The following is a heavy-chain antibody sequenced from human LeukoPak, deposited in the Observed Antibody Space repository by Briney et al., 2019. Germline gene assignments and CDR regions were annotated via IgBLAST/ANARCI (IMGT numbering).Heavy chain of an antibody. J-gene: IGHJ4*02. D-gene: IGHD2-21*01. CDR2: IYYSGST. CDR3: AGGPGGDYFDY. V-gene: IGHV4-31*03. Sequence: PSETLSLTCTVSGGSISSGGYYWSWIRQHTGKGLEWIGYIYYSGSTYYNPSLKSRVTISVDTSKNQFSLKLSSVTAADTAVYYCAGGPGGDYFDYWGQGTLVTVSS. CDR1: GGSISSGGYY.